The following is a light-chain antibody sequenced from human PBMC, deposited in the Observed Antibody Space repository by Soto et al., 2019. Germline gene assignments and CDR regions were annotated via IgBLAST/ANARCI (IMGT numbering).Light chain of an antibody. CDR2: DNN. Sequence: QPVLTQPPSVSAAPGQKVTISCSGSSSNIGNNYVSWYQQLPGTAPKLLIYDNNKRPSGIPDRFSGSKSGTSATLGITGLQTGDEADYYCGTWDSSLNVGVFGGGTKVTVL. CDR1: SSNIGNNY. CDR3: GTWDSSLNVGV. J-gene: IGLJ2*01. V-gene: IGLV1-51*01.